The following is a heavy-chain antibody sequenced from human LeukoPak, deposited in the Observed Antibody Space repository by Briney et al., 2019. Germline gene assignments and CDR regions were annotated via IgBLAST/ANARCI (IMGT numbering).Heavy chain of an antibody. CDR1: GGSISSSNW. CDR2: IYHSGST. D-gene: IGHD2-2*01. V-gene: IGHV4-4*02. CDR3: ARDYCSSTSCYGFDY. J-gene: IGHJ4*02. Sequence: PSGTLSLTCAVSGGSISSSNWWSWVRQPPGKGLEGIGEIYHSGSTNYNPSLKSRVTISVDKSKNQFSLKLSSVTAADTAVYYCARDYCSSTSCYGFDYWGQGTLVTVSS.